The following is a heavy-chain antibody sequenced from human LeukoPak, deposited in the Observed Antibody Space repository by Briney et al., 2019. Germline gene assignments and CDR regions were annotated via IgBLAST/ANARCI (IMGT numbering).Heavy chain of an antibody. CDR2: IKQDGSEK. CDR3: ARGSSSSPSDY. Sequence: GGSLRLSCAASGFTFSSYWMSWVRQAPGKGLEWVANIKQDGSEKYYVDSVKGRFTISRDNSKNTLYLQMNSLRAEDTAVYYCARGSSSSPSDYWGQGTLVTVSS. V-gene: IGHV3-7*01. D-gene: IGHD6-6*01. J-gene: IGHJ4*02. CDR1: GFTFSSYW.